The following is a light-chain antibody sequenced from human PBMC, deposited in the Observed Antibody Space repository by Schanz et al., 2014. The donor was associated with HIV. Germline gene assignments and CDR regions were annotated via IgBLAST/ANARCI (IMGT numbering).Light chain of an antibody. J-gene: IGKJ1*01. Sequence: DVQMTQSPSTLSASVGDRVTITCRATQSISPWLAWYQQKPGKAPKLLINEASSLQSGVPSRFSGSGSGTEFTLTISSLQPEDFATYYCQQTYSLPVTFGQGTKVEIK. CDR1: QSISPW. V-gene: IGKV1-5*03. CDR2: EAS. CDR3: QQTYSLPVT.